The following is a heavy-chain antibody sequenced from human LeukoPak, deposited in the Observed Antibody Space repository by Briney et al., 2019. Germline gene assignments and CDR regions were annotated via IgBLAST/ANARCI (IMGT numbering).Heavy chain of an antibody. CDR1: GFTFSSYS. Sequence: GGSLRLSCAASGFTFSSYSMNWVRQAPGKGLEWVSYISSSSSTIYYADSVKGRFTISRDNAKNSLYLQMSSLRAEDTAVYYCARDSNLWFGEEERYSYYWGQGTLVTVSS. J-gene: IGHJ4*02. CDR3: ARDSNLWFGEEERYSYY. CDR2: ISSSSSTI. V-gene: IGHV3-48*01. D-gene: IGHD3-10*01.